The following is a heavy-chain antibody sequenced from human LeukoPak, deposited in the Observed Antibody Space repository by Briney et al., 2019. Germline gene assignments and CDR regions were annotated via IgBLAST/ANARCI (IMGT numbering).Heavy chain of an antibody. V-gene: IGHV5-51*01. CDR2: MYPGGSDT. CDR3: ARSAVAGDPFDY. D-gene: IGHD6-19*01. CDR1: GYRFTSYW. Sequence: GESLKISCKGSGYRFTSYWIGWVRRMPGKGLEWMGTMYPGGSDTRYSPSFQGQVTISADKSISTAYLQWSSLKASDTAMYYCARSAVAGDPFDYWGQGTLVTVSS. J-gene: IGHJ4*02.